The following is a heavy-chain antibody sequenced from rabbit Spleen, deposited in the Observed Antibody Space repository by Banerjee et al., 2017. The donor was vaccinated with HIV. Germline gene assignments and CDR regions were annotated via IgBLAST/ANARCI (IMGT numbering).Heavy chain of an antibody. V-gene: IGHV1S45*01. Sequence: QEQLVESGGGLVQPEGSLTLTCTASGFSFSSDYWICWVRQAPGKGLEWIACIDTSNNGRTWYANWAKGRFTISKTSSTTVTLQMTSLTAADTATYFCARDSAGREDFNLWGQGTLVTVS. D-gene: IGHD4-2*01. CDR3: ARDSAGREDFNL. J-gene: IGHJ4*01. CDR1: GFSFSSDYW. CDR2: IDTSNNGRT.